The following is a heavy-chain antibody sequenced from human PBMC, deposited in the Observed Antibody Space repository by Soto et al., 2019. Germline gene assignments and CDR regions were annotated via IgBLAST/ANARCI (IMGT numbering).Heavy chain of an antibody. CDR2: INHSGST. V-gene: IGHV4-34*01. CDR1: GGSFSGYY. CDR3: ARGGLTYYDFWSGPYYYYMDV. Sequence: SETLSLTCAVYGGSFSGYYWSWIRQPPGKGLEWIGEINHSGSTNYNPSLKSRVTISVDTSKNQFSLKLSSVTAADTAVYYCARGGLTYYDFWSGPYYYYMDVWGKGTTVTVSS. D-gene: IGHD3-3*01. J-gene: IGHJ6*03.